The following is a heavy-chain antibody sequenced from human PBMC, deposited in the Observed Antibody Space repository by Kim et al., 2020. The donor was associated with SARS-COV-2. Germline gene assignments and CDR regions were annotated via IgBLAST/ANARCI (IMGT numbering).Heavy chain of an antibody. V-gene: IGHV3-30*02. CDR3: AKAQYQMYLFYY. CDR2: K. J-gene: IGHJ4*02. Sequence: KYYADSVKGRFTISRDNSNNTLYLEMNRLGREETAVYYCAKAQYQMYLFYYWGQGTLVTVTS. D-gene: IGHD2-2*01.